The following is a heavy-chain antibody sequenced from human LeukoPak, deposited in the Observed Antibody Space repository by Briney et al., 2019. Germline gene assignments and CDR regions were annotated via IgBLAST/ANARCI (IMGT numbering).Heavy chain of an antibody. V-gene: IGHV1-2*02. Sequence: ASVKVSCKASGYTFTGYYMHWVRRAPGQGLEWMGWINPNSGGTNYAQKFQGRVTMTRDTSISTAYMELSRLRSDDTAVYYCARGVGGYCSSTSCPNWFDPWGQGTLVTVSS. D-gene: IGHD2-2*01. CDR1: GYTFTGYY. CDR3: ARGVGGYCSSTSCPNWFDP. CDR2: INPNSGGT. J-gene: IGHJ5*02.